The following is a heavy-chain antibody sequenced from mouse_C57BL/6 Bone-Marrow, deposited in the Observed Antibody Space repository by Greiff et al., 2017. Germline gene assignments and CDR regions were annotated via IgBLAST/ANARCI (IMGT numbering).Heavy chain of an antibody. CDR2: ISDGGSYT. D-gene: IGHD1-1*01. Sequence: DVQLVESGGGLVKPGGSLKLSCAASGFTFSSYAMSWVRQTPEKRLEWVATISDGGSYTYYPDNVKGRFTISRDNAKNNLYLQMSQLKSEDTAMYYCARDQITTVVAPFAYWGQGTLVTVSA. CDR1: GFTFSSYA. CDR3: ARDQITTVVAPFAY. J-gene: IGHJ3*01. V-gene: IGHV5-4*01.